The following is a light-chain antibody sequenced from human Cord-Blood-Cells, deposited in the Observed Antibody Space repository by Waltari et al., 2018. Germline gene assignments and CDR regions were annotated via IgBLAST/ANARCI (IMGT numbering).Light chain of an antibody. CDR2: GAA. J-gene: IGKJ2*01. Sequence: IVMTQSPATLSVSPGESATLSCRASQSVSSNLAWYQQRPGRAPRLRSYGAATKATGITASIRGSASGTESTLTISSLQSEDFAVYYCQQYNTWPQYTFGQGTKLEIK. V-gene: IGKV3-15*01. CDR1: QSVSSN. CDR3: QQYNTWPQYT.